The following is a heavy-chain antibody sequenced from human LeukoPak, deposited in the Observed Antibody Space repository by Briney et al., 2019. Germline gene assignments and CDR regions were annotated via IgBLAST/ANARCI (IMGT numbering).Heavy chain of an antibody. J-gene: IGHJ4*02. CDR1: GFTFSPSC. V-gene: IGHV3-74*01. Sequence: GGSLRLSGAAPGFTFSPSCMTWVRKAPGKGPMWVSRICPDGTVTNYADSVKARFIISRDNARNTVYLQMNSLRVEDTAVYYCVRDFRSADYWGQGTLVTVSS. CDR2: ICPDGTVT. CDR3: VRDFRSADY.